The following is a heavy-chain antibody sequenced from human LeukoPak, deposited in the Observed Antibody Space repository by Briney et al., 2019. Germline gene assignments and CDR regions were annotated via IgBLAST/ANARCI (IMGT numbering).Heavy chain of an antibody. CDR3: ARELPSFREFDH. V-gene: IGHV1-18*01. Sequence: ASVKVSCKASGYTFTSYGISWVRQAPGQGLEWMGWISAYNGNTNYAQKLQGRVTMTTDTSTSTAYMELRSLRSDDTVVYYCARELPSFREFDHWGQGTLVTVSS. CDR2: ISAYNGNT. CDR1: GYTFTSYG. J-gene: IGHJ5*02.